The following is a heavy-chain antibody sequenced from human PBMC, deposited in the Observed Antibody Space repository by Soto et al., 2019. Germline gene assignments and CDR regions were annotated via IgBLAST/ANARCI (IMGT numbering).Heavy chain of an antibody. Sequence: EVQLVESGGGLVQPGGSLRLSCAASGFTFSSYWMSWVRQAPGKGLEWVANIKQDGSEKYYVDSVKGRFTISRDNAKNSLYLQMNSLRAEDTAVYYCARDSQQLLSENWYYDYGMDVWGQGTTVTVSS. V-gene: IGHV3-7*01. D-gene: IGHD2-2*01. CDR3: ARDSQQLLSENWYYDYGMDV. CDR2: IKQDGSEK. CDR1: GFTFSSYW. J-gene: IGHJ6*02.